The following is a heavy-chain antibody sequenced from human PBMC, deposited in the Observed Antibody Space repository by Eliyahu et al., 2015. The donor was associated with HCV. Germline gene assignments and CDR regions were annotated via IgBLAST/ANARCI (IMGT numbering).Heavy chain of an antibody. V-gene: IGHV3-23*01. CDR3: AKGSFLQLPYFDY. CDR1: EFTFSNYA. Sequence: EVQLLESGGGLVQPGGSLRLSCAASEFTFSNYAMSWVRQAPGKGLEWVSAITGSGGSTYYADSVKGRFTISRDNSKNTLYLQMNSLRAEDTAVYYCAKGSFLQLPYFDYWGQGTLVTVSS. CDR2: ITGSGGST. J-gene: IGHJ4*02. D-gene: IGHD5-18*01.